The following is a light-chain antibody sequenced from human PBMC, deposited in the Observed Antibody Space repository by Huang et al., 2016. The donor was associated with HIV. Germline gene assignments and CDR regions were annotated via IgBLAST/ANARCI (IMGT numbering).Light chain of an antibody. CDR3: QQYDGLPPWT. CDR1: QDIARF. CDR2: DAS. Sequence: DIQMTQSPSSLSASIGDKVTITCQATQDIARFLNWYPQKPGQAPKLLIYDASTLQTGVPSRFSGSGSGTDFSFTISSLQPEDIATYYCQQYDGLPPWTFGQGTKVEIQ. J-gene: IGKJ1*01. V-gene: IGKV1-33*01.